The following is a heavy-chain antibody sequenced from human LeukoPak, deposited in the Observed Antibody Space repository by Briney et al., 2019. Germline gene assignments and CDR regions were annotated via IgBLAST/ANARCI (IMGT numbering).Heavy chain of an antibody. V-gene: IGHV4-59*01. J-gene: IGHJ4*02. CDR2: IYYSGST. CDR1: GRFISGFY. Sequence: SETLSLTCTVSGRFISGFYWSWIRQPPGKGLEWIGYIYYSGSTNYNPSLKSRVTISVDTSKNQFPLKLSSVTAADTAVYYCARVEQYGGNLFDYWGQGTLVTVSS. CDR3: ARVEQYGGNLFDY. D-gene: IGHD4-23*01.